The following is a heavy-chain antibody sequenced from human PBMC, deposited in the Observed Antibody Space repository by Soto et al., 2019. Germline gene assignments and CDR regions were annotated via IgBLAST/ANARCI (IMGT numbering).Heavy chain of an antibody. V-gene: IGHV4-4*07. CDR2: LHSSGST. J-gene: IGHJ6*02. D-gene: IGHD1-20*01. Sequence: VTKSGTCPFSYGSSISYFLSLIRPHAGKGLEWIGRLHSSGSTNYNPALQSRVTMSVDTSKNQFSLKLSSVTAADTAVYYCTKGPNWNYYYHGVDVRGQGLTVT. CDR3: TKGPNWNYYYHGVDV. CDR1: YGSSISYF.